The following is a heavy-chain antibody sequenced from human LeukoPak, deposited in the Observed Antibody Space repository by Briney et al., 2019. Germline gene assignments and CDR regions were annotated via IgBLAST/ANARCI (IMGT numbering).Heavy chain of an antibody. CDR3: ARGRDSSSSYPGY. Sequence: GGSLRLSCAASGFTFSSYGMHWVRQTPGKGLEWVTFLLYDGSYTSYADSVKGRFTISRDNSKNTLYLQMNSLRAEDTAVYYCARGRDSSSSYPGYWGQGTLATVSS. J-gene: IGHJ4*02. V-gene: IGHV3-30*02. CDR1: GFTFSSYG. D-gene: IGHD6-6*01. CDR2: LLYDGSYT.